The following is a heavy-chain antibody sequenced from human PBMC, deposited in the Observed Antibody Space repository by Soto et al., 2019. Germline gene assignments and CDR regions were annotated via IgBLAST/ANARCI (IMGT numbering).Heavy chain of an antibody. CDR3: AARSGYSPYYGMDV. D-gene: IGHD3-3*01. CDR1: GFTFTSSA. Sequence: NVSCKASGFTFTSSAVQWVRQARGQRLEWIGWIVVGSGNTNYAQKFQERVTITRDMSTSTAYMELSSLRSEDTAVYYCAARSGYSPYYGMDVWGQGTTVTVSS. V-gene: IGHV1-58*01. CDR2: IVVGSGNT. J-gene: IGHJ6*02.